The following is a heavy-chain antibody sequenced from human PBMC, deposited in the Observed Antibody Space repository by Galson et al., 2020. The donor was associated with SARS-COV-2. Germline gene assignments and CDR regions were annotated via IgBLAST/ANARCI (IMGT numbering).Heavy chain of an antibody. CDR3: AREGYSESSGYPRLDYYYYYMDV. Sequence: ASVKVSCKASGYTFTGYYMHWVRQAPGQELEWMGWINPNSGVTNYAQKFQARVTMTRDTSISTAYMELSRLRSDDTAVYYCAREGYSESSGYPRLDYYYYYMDVWGKGTTVTISS. J-gene: IGHJ6*03. CDR1: GYTFTGYY. V-gene: IGHV1-2*02. D-gene: IGHD3-22*01. CDR2: INPNSGVT.